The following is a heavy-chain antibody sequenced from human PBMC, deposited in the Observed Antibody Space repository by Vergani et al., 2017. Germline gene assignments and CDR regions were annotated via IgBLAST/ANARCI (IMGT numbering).Heavy chain of an antibody. CDR1: SFKLGDYG. CDR3: ARETGDTPSSLDY. J-gene: IGHJ4*02. Sequence: VQLVESGGGVVQPGRSLRLSCTPSSFKLGDYGMHWVRQAPGRGLEWVSMTWYEGNNNYYADSVKGRFTISKDISKNTLYLQMNSLRGDDTAVYYCARETGDTPSSLDYWGQGTLVTVSS. CDR2: TWYEGNNN. D-gene: IGHD7-27*01. V-gene: IGHV3-33*01.